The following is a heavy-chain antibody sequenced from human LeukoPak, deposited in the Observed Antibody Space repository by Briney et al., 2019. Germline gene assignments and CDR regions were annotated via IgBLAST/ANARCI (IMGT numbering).Heavy chain of an antibody. CDR2: INPSGGST. J-gene: IGHJ4*02. CDR1: GYTFTSYY. Sequence: GASVKVSCKASGYTFTSYYMHWVRQAPGQGLEWMGIINPSGGSTSYAQKFQGRVTMTRDMSTSTVYMELSSLRSEDTAVYYCARGYCSGGSRYSNFDYWGQGTLVTVSS. D-gene: IGHD2-15*01. CDR3: ARGYCSGGSRYSNFDY. V-gene: IGHV1-46*01.